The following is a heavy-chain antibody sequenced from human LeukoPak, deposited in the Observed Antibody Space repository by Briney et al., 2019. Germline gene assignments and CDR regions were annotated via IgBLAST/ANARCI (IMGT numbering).Heavy chain of an antibody. J-gene: IGHJ4*02. V-gene: IGHV3-21*01. CDR1: GFTFSSYS. D-gene: IGHD3-10*01. CDR2: ISSSSSYI. CDR3: ARDPNYYGSGSPPDY. Sequence: EPGGSLRLSCAASGFTFSSYSMNWVRQAPGKGLEWVSSISSSSSYIYYADSVKGRLTISRDNAKNSLYLQMNSLRAEDTAVYYCARDPNYYGSGSPPDYWGQGTLVTVSS.